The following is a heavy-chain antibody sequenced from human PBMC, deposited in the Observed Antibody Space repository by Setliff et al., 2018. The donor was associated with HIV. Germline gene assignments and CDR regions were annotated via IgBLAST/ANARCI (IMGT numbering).Heavy chain of an antibody. CDR3: TRDKGYAFDI. CDR2: IRSKAYGGTT. CDR1: GFTFGDYT. D-gene: IGHD5-18*01. J-gene: IGHJ3*02. V-gene: IGHV3-49*04. Sequence: SLRLSCTTSGFTFGDYTMSWVRQAPGKGLEWVGLIRSKAYGGTTEYAASVKGRFTIARDDSKSIAYLQMNSLKTEDTAVYYCTRDKGYAFDIWGQGTMVTVSS.